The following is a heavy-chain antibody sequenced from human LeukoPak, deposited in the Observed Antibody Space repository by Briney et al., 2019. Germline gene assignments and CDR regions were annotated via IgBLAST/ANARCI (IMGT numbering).Heavy chain of an antibody. J-gene: IGHJ5*02. V-gene: IGHV1-18*01. CDR3: ARDYYDSWSGYSGVNWFDP. D-gene: IGHD3-3*01. CDR1: GYTFSSYG. Sequence: ASVKVSCKASGYTFSSYGISWVRQAPGQGLEWMGWISAYNGNTNYAQKLQGRVTMTTDTSTSTAYMELRSLRSDDTAVYYCARDYYDSWSGYSGVNWFDPWGQGTLVTVSS. CDR2: ISAYNGNT.